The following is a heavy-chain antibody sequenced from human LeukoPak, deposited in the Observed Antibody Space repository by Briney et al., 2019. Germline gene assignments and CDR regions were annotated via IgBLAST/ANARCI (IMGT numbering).Heavy chain of an antibody. V-gene: IGHV4-59*08. CDR1: GGSSSSYY. D-gene: IGHD6-19*01. J-gene: IGHJ5*02. CDR3: ARGAVLNWFDH. Sequence: SETLSLTCTVSGGSSSSYYWSWIRQPPGKGLEWIGNIYNSGSTNYNPSLKSRVTISVDTSKNQLSLKLSSVTAADTAVYYCARGAVLNWFDHWAQGTLVTVSS. CDR2: IYNSGST.